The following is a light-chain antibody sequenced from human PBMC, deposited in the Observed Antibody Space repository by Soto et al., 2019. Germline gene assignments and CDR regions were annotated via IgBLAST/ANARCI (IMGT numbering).Light chain of an antibody. V-gene: IGLV2-14*01. CDR3: NSYTNTAARV. Sequence: QSALTQPASVSGSPGQSITISRTGTSSDVGAHNFVSWYQQHPGKAPKLMIYEVSNRPSGVSDRFSGSKSGNTASLTISGLQAEDEADYYCNSYTNTAARVFGTGTKVTVL. CDR1: SSDVGAHNF. J-gene: IGLJ1*01. CDR2: EVS.